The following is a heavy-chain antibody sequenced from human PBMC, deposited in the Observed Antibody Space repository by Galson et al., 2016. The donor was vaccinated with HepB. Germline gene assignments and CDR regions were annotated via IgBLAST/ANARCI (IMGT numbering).Heavy chain of an antibody. D-gene: IGHD6-19*01. V-gene: IGHV5-51*01. CDR3: ARSNMARTSTEAGF. J-gene: IGHJ4*02. CDR1: GSRFTNFW. CDR2: VYPGDSDT. Sequence: QSGAEVKQPGESLKISCKGIGSRFTNFWIAWVRQLPGKGLEWMGLVYPGDSDTRYSVSFQGHITISADKSINTAYLQWSSLKASDTAMYYCARSNMARTSTEAGFWGQGTLVTVSS.